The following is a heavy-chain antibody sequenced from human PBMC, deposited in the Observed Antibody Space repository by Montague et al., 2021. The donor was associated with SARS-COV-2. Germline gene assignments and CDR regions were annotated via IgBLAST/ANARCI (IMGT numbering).Heavy chain of an antibody. D-gene: IGHD2/OR15-2a*01. J-gene: IGHJ4*02. CDR2: VYWDDDQ. V-gene: IGHV2-5*02. CDR3: ATIRSMYYFDS. Sequence: PALVKPTQTLTLTCTFSGFSITTSGVGVGWFRQSPGRALEWLALVYWDDDQRYSPSLKSRLTITRGASKNQVVLTLSNMDPADTGTYYCATIRSMYYFDSWGQGTLVTVSS. CDR1: GFSITTSGVG.